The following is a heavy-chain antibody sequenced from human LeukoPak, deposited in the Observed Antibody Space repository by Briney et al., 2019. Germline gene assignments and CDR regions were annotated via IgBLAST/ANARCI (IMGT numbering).Heavy chain of an antibody. D-gene: IGHD3-22*01. CDR1: GFSLSTSGMC. CDR2: IDWDDDE. J-gene: IGHJ4*02. CDR3: ARILSDSSGYYIDY. V-gene: IGHV2-70*11. Sequence: SGPTLVNPTQTLTLTCTFSGFSLSTSGMCVSWIRQPPGKALEWLARIDWDDDEYYSTSLKTRLTISKDTSKNQVVLTMTNMDPVDTATYYCARILSDSSGYYIDYWGQGTLVTVSS.